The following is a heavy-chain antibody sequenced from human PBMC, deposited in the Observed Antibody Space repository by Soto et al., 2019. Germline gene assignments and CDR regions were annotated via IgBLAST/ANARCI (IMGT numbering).Heavy chain of an antibody. CDR1: GFTVSTHG. D-gene: IGHD2-8*02. CDR2: ISRDGNTK. V-gene: IGHV3-30*03. CDR3: TGEVASGY. Sequence: QVQLVESGGGVVQPGRSLRLSCAVSGFTVSTHGLHWVRQAPGKGLEWVAVISRDGNTKYYADSVKGRFTISRDNSRNRLFLEMYSLRGDDRAVYYCTGEVASGYWGQGTLVTVSS. J-gene: IGHJ4*02.